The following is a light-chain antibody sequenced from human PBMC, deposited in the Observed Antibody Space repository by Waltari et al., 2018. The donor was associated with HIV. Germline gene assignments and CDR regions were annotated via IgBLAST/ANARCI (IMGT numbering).Light chain of an antibody. J-gene: IGKJ2*01. V-gene: IGKV1-9*01. Sequence: DIQLTQSPSFMSASVGDRFTITCRASQAITSYLAWYQQKLGKAPKLLIYSASTLERGVPSMFSGGGSETEFSLTISSLQPVDSATYSCQQLHTYPFTFGQGTKLEIK. CDR2: SAS. CDR1: QAITSY. CDR3: QQLHTYPFT.